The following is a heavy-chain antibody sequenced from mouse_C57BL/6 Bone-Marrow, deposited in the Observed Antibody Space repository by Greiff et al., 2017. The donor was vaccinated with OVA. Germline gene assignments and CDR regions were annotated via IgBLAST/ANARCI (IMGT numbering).Heavy chain of an antibody. CDR3: TGRWLHYYYAMDY. Sequence: EVMLVESGGGLVQPGGSMKLSCVASGFTFSNYWMNWVRQSPEKGLEWVAQIRLKSDNYATHYAESVKGRFTISRDDSKSSVYLQMNNLRAEDTGIYYCTGRWLHYYYAMDYWGQGTSVTVSS. CDR2: IRLKSDNYAT. D-gene: IGHD2-3*01. V-gene: IGHV6-3*01. J-gene: IGHJ4*01. CDR1: GFTFSNYW.